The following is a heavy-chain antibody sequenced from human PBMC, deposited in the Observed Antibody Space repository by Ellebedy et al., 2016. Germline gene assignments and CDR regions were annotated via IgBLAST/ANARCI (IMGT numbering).Heavy chain of an antibody. CDR1: SGSFSGHH. CDR3: ARNSQYGTTWYGRSDY. CDR2: INHSGST. Sequence: SETLSLTCAVDSGSFSGHHWSWIRQPPGKGLEWIGQINHSGSTNYNPSLKSRVTMSIDKSKNQFSLQVNSVTAADTAVYFCARNSQYGTTWYGRSDYWGRGILVTVSS. D-gene: IGHD1-14*01. J-gene: IGHJ4*02. V-gene: IGHV4-34*01.